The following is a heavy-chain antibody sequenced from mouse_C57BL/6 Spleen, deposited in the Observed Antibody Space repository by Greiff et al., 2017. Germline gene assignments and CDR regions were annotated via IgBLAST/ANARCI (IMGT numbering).Heavy chain of an antibody. Sequence: QVQLQQSGAELVRPGASVKLSCKASGYTFTDYYINWVKQRPGQGLEWIARIYPGSGNTYYNEKFKGKATLTAEKSSSTAYMQLSSLTSEDSAVYFCARSGIDGYYGAYWGQGTLVTVSA. CDR2: IYPGSGNT. CDR3: ARSGIDGYYGAY. D-gene: IGHD2-3*01. V-gene: IGHV1-76*01. CDR1: GYTFTDYY. J-gene: IGHJ3*01.